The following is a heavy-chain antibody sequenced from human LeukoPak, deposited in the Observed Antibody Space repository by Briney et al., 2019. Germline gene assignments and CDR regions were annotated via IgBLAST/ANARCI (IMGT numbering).Heavy chain of an antibody. CDR2: ISSSSSYI. V-gene: IGHV3-21*01. J-gene: IGHJ4*02. CDR3: ARDRPFGVVIGYFDY. D-gene: IGHD3-3*01. CDR1: GFTFSSYS. Sequence: GGSLRLSCAASGFTFSSYSMNWVRQAPGKGLEWVSSISSSSSYIYYADSVKGRFTISRDNAKNSLYLQMNSLRAEDTAVYYCARDRPFGVVIGYFDYWGQGTLVTVSS.